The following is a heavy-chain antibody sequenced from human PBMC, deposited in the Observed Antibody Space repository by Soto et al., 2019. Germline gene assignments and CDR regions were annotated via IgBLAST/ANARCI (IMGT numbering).Heavy chain of an antibody. V-gene: IGHV3-11*01. CDR3: ARDPTAAGHFDF. Sequence: QVHLVESGGGLVRPGGSLRLSCAASGFTFSHHYMTWIRQAPGKGPEWVSYISSSGGTIYYADSVKGRFTISRDNAKNSLYLQMNSLRVDDTAVYFCARDPTAAGHFDFWGQGTLVTVSS. J-gene: IGHJ4*02. CDR1: GFTFSHHY. CDR2: ISSSGGTI. D-gene: IGHD6-13*01.